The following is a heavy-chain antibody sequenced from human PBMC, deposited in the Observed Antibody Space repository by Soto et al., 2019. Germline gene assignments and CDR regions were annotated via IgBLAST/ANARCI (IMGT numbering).Heavy chain of an antibody. CDR3: AKLYWNPRYFDY. Sequence: GGSLRLSCAASGFTFTNVAITWVRQAPGKGLEWVSTITDSGGSTDYADSVKGRFTISRDNSKSTLYLQMNNLRADDTAVYYCAKLYWNPRYFDYWGQGARVTVSS. V-gene: IGHV3-23*01. CDR1: GFTFTNVA. D-gene: IGHD1-1*01. J-gene: IGHJ4*02. CDR2: ITDSGGST.